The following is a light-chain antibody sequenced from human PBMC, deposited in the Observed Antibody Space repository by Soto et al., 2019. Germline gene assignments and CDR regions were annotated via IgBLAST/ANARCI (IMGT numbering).Light chain of an antibody. Sequence: QSALTQPASVSGSPGQSITISCTGTSSDVGSYNLVSWYQQYPDKAPKLMIYEVSKRPSGVSNRFSGSKSGTSASLAIAGLQTEDEGDYYCQTYDSSLSGLYVFGTGTKVTVL. CDR3: QTYDSSLSGLYV. CDR2: EVS. V-gene: IGLV2-14*02. CDR1: SSDVGSYNL. J-gene: IGLJ1*01.